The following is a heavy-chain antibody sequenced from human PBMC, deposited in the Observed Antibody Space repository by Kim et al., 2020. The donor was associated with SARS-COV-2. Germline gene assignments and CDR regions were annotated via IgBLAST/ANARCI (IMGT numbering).Heavy chain of an antibody. CDR2: IYYSGST. CDR3: ARRADYDILTGSPPWQFDY. J-gene: IGHJ4*02. V-gene: IGHV4-39*01. Sequence: SETLSLTCTVSGGSISSSSYYWGWIRQPPGKGLEWIGSIYYSGSTYYNPSLKSRVTISVDTSKNQFSLKLSSVTAADTAVYYCARRADYDILTGSPPWQFDYWGQGTLVTVSS. CDR1: GGSISSSSYY. D-gene: IGHD3-9*01.